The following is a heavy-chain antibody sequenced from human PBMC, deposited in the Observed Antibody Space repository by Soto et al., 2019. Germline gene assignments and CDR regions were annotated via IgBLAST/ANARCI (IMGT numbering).Heavy chain of an antibody. J-gene: IGHJ6*02. V-gene: IGHV4-30-4*01. CDR2: IYYSGST. CDR1: GGSISSGDYY. D-gene: IGHD7-27*01. Sequence: SETLSLTCTVSGGSISSGDYYWSWIRQPPGKGLEWIGYIYYSGSTYYNPSLKSRVTISVDTSKNQFSLKLSSVTAADTAVYYCARALGPFYYYYGMYVWGQGTTVTVSS. CDR3: ARALGPFYYYYGMYV.